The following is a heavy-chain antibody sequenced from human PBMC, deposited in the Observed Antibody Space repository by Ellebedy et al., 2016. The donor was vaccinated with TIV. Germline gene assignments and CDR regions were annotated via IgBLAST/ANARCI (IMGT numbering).Heavy chain of an antibody. Sequence: MPSETLSLTCAISGASVSSYSAALNWIRHSPSRGLDWLGRTYYRYKLYNDYAVSVKSRITINPDTSKNQFPLQLNSVTPADTAVYYCARDIAAAGTSVYYYGMDVWGQGTTVTVSS. V-gene: IGHV6-1*01. CDR2: TYYRYKLYN. D-gene: IGHD6-13*01. J-gene: IGHJ6*02. CDR3: ARDIAAAGTSVYYYGMDV. CDR1: GASVSSYSAA.